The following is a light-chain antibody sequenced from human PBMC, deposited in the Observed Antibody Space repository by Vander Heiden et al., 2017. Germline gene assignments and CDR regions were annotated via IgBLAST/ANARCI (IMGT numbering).Light chain of an antibody. CDR2: GAS. CDR3: QQYGSSPGT. J-gene: IGKJ1*01. V-gene: IGKV3-20*01. CDR1: QSVSSSY. Sequence: EMVLTQSPGTLSLSPGEGATLSCRASQSVSSSYLAWYQQKPGQAPRLLIYGASSRATGIPDRFSGSGSGTDFTLTITRLEPEDFAVYYCQQYGSSPGTFGQGTKVEIK.